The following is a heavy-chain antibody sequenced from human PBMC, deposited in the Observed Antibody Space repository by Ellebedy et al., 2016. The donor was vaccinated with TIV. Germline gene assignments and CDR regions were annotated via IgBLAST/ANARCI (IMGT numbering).Heavy chain of an antibody. J-gene: IGHJ4*02. D-gene: IGHD5-12*01. CDR2: IDHRGST. CDR3: AREVAAARSAFDS. V-gene: IGHV4-4*07. CDR1: GGSISSYY. Sequence: SETLSLXCTVSGGSISSYYWSWIRQPAGKGLEWIGEIDHRGSTNYNPSLKTRVTISVDKSKNQFSLEVRPVTAADTAIYYCAREVAAARSAFDSWGQGSLVTVSS.